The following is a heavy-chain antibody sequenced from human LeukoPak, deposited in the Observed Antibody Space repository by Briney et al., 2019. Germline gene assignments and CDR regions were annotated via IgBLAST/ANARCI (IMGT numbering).Heavy chain of an antibody. Sequence: SETLSLTCAVYGGSFSGYYWSWIRQPPGKGLEWIGEINHSGGTNYNPSLKSRVTISVDTSKNQFSLKLSSVTAADTAVYYCAREGRYFDWLLHYWGQGTLVTVSS. J-gene: IGHJ4*02. V-gene: IGHV4-34*01. CDR3: AREGRYFDWLLHY. CDR1: GGSFSGYY. D-gene: IGHD3-9*01. CDR2: INHSGGT.